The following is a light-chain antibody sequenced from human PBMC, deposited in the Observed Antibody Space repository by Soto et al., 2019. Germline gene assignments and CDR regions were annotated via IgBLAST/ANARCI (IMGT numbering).Light chain of an antibody. CDR2: GAS. CDR1: QSVISNY. V-gene: IGKV3-20*01. Sequence: EIVLSQSPGTLSLCPGERATLSCRASQSVISNYLAWYQKKPGQAPRLLIYGASSRATGIPDRFSGSASGTDFTLTISRLEPEDFAVYYCQQYGSSPTFGQGTRLEIK. CDR3: QQYGSSPT. J-gene: IGKJ5*01.